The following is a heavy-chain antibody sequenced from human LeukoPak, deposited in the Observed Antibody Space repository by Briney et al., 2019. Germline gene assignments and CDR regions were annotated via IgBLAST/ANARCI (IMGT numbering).Heavy chain of an antibody. V-gene: IGHV4-4*02. Sequence: SETLSLTCAVSGDSITSSKWWSWVRQSPEKGLEWIGEIYHTGATNYNPSLKSRVTMSVDTSKNQFSLKLSSVTAADTAVYYCAATMVRGVHTHFDYWGQGTLVTVSS. CDR3: AATMVRGVHTHFDY. J-gene: IGHJ4*02. D-gene: IGHD3-10*01. CDR2: IYHTGAT. CDR1: GDSITSSKW.